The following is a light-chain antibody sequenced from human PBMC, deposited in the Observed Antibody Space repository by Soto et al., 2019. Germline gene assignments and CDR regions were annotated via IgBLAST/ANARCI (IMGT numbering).Light chain of an antibody. CDR3: PQYGSTPPYT. Sequence: EVVLTQSPGTLSLSPGERATLSCRASQSIINNYLAWYQQRPGQAPRLLIYGSSDRATGIPGRLRGSGSGTDLNLNISRLEPEDVAVYYCPQYGSTPPYTFGQGTKVEI. J-gene: IGKJ2*01. CDR2: GSS. CDR1: QSIINNY. V-gene: IGKV3-20*01.